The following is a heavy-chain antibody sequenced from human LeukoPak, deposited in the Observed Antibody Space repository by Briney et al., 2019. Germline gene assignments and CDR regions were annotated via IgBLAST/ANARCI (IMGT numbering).Heavy chain of an antibody. CDR1: GFTFSSYG. CDR2: IWYDGSNK. Sequence: GRSLRLSCAAFGFTFSSYGMHWVRQAPGKGLEWVAVIWYDGSNKYYADSVKGRFTISRDNSKNTLYLQMNSLRAEDTAVYYCASRVVVPAANMDVWGKGTTVTVSS. CDR3: ASRVVVPAANMDV. V-gene: IGHV3-33*01. D-gene: IGHD2-2*01. J-gene: IGHJ6*04.